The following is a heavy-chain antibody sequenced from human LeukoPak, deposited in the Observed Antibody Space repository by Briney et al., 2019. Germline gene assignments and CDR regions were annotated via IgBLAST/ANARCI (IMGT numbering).Heavy chain of an antibody. J-gene: IGHJ4*02. CDR1: GYTFTSYG. V-gene: IGHV1-18*04. CDR2: ISAYNGNT. CDR3: ARDLGIAVAGRYFDY. Sequence: GASAKVSCKAFGYTFTSYGISWVRQAPGQGLEWMGWISAYNGNTNYAQKLQGRVTMTTDTSTSTAYMELRSLRSDDTAVYYCARDLGIAVAGRYFDYWGQGTLVTVSS. D-gene: IGHD6-19*01.